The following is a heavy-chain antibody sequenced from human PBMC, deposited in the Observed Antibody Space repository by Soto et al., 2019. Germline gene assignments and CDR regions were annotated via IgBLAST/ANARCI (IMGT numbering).Heavy chain of an antibody. V-gene: IGHV3-33*01. CDR3: ARDREWFGEFNDPLDY. Sequence: QVQLVESGGGVVQPGRSLRLSCAASGFTFSSSGMHWVRQAPGKGLEWVAVIWYDGSNKYYADSVKGRFTISRDNSKNTLYLQMNSLRAEDTAVYYCARDREWFGEFNDPLDYWGQGTLVTVSA. CDR1: GFTFSSSG. CDR2: IWYDGSNK. J-gene: IGHJ4*02. D-gene: IGHD3-10*01.